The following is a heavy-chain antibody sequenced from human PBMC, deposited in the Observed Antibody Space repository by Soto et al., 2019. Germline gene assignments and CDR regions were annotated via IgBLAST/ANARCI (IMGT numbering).Heavy chain of an antibody. CDR2: IYYTGST. Sequence: QLQLQESGPGLVKPSETLSLTCTVSGGSISTSSYYWGWIRQPPGQGLEWIGSIYYTGSTYYNPSLKSRVTISLDTSKNLFSLKLSSVTAADTAVYYCAEDSSGYYSWRWGQGTLVTVSS. V-gene: IGHV4-39*01. CDR1: GGSISTSSYY. CDR3: AEDSSGYYSWR. J-gene: IGHJ4*02. D-gene: IGHD3-22*01.